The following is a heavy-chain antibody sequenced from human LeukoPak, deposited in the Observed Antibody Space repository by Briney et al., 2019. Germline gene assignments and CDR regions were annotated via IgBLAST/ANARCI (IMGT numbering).Heavy chain of an antibody. J-gene: IGHJ4*02. CDR1: GFTFSSYW. D-gene: IGHD4-17*01. Sequence: GGSLRLSCAASGFTFSSYWVSWVRQAPGKGLEWVANIKQDESEKYYVDSVKGRFTISRDNAKNSLYLQMNSLRAEDTAVYFCARGQTTVTNWGQGTLVTVSS. V-gene: IGHV3-7*03. CDR2: IKQDESEK. CDR3: ARGQTTVTN.